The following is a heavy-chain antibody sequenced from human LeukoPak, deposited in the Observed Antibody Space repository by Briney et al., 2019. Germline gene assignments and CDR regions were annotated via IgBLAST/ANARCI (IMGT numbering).Heavy chain of an antibody. Sequence: SETLSLTCAVYGGSFSGYYWSWIRQPPGKGLVWIGEINHSGSTNYNPSLKSRVTISVDTSKNQFSLKLSSVTAADTAVYYCARGLVVPAAPHYYYYYGMDVWGQGTTVTVSS. CDR2: INHSGST. D-gene: IGHD2-2*01. J-gene: IGHJ6*02. V-gene: IGHV4-34*01. CDR3: ARGLVVPAAPHYYYYYGMDV. CDR1: GGSFSGYY.